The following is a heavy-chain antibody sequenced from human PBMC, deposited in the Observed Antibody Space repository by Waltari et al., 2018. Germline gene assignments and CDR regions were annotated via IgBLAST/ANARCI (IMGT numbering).Heavy chain of an antibody. CDR3: AGSSAPYNSLDP. V-gene: IGHV4-59*01. CDR2: MVYGGST. CDR1: GGSISGYY. J-gene: IGHJ5*02. Sequence: QVQLQESGPGLVTPSETLSLTCTVSGGSISGYYWNWIRQPPGKGLEWIGYMVYGGSTNYNPSLKSRVTMLGDTSKNQVSLRLTSVTAADTAVYYCAGSSAPYNSLDPWGQGTLVTVSS. D-gene: IGHD1-1*01.